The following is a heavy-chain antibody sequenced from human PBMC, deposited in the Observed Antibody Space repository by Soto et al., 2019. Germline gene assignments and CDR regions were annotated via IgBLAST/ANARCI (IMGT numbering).Heavy chain of an antibody. CDR2: IYSGGST. V-gene: IGHV3-53*01. J-gene: IGHJ4*02. D-gene: IGHD4-17*01. CDR1: GFTVSSNY. Sequence: EVPLVESGGGVIQPGGSLRLSCAASGFTVSSNYMSWVRQAPGTGLEWVSIIYSGGSTYYADSAKGRFTISRDNSKNTLYLQMNSLRAEDTAVYYCARVGDYAAKDWGQGTLVTVSS. CDR3: ARVGDYAAKD.